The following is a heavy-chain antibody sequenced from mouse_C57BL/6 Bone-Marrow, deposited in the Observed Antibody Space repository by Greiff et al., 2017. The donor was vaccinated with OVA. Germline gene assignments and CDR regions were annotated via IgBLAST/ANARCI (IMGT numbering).Heavy chain of an antibody. CDR3: ARKVDYYGSSLYWYFDV. V-gene: IGHV1-82*01. CDR1: GYAFSSSW. D-gene: IGHD1-1*01. Sequence: QVQLKQSGPELVKPGASVKISCKASGYAFSSSWMNWVKQRPGKGLEWIGRIYPGDGDTNYNGKFKGKATLTADKSSSTAYMQLSSLTSEDSAVYFCARKVDYYGSSLYWYFDVWGTGTTVTVSS. J-gene: IGHJ1*03. CDR2: IYPGDGDT.